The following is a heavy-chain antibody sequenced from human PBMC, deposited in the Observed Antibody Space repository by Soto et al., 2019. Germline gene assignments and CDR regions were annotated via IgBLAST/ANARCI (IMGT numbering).Heavy chain of an antibody. D-gene: IGHD2-2*01. V-gene: IGHV3-23*01. CDR3: AKRNWEGCRSISCYLYVH. CDR2: ISGSGGST. CDR1: GFTFNNYA. Sequence: PGGSLRLSCAASGFTFNNYAMSWVRQAPGKGLEWVSGISGSGGSTDYADSVKGRFTISRDTSKNTLYLEMNSLRAEDTAVYYCAKRNWEGCRSISCYLYVHWGQGTLVTVSS. J-gene: IGHJ4*02.